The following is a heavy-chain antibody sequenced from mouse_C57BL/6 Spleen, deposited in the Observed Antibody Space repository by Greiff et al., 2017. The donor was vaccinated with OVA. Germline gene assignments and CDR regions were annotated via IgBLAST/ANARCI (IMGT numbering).Heavy chain of an antibody. J-gene: IGHJ1*03. Sequence: LQQSGASVKISCKASGYAFSSYWMNWVKQRPGKGLAWIGQIYPGDGDTNYNGKFKGKATLTADKSSSTAYMQLSSLTSEDSAVYFCARRYGSSYPWYFDVWGTGTTVTVSS. CDR2: IYPGDGDT. V-gene: IGHV1-80*01. CDR1: GYAFSSYW. D-gene: IGHD1-1*01. CDR3: ARRYGSSYPWYFDV.